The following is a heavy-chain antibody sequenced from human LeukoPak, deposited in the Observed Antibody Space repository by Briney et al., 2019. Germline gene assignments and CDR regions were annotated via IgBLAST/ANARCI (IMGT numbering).Heavy chain of an antibody. V-gene: IGHV3-48*03. CDR3: ARAPTKFRRDWFDP. CDR1: EFTFSSYE. CDR2: ISSSGSTI. Sequence: PGGSLRLSCAASEFTFSSYEMNWVRQAPGKGLEWVSYISSSGSTICYADSVKGRFTISRDNAKNSLDLQMNSLRAEDTAVYYCARAPTKFRRDWFDPWGRGTLVTVSS. D-gene: IGHD3-9*01. J-gene: IGHJ5*02.